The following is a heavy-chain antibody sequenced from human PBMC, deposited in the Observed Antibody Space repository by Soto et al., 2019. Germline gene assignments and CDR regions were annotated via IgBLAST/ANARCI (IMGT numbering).Heavy chain of an antibody. Sequence: ASVKVSCKASGYSFTSYGISWVRQAPGQGLEWMGWISAYNGDAEYAQKFQGRVTVTTDTATTTAYMELTSLRSDDTAVYFCARDRKYSKYCANECGHYFDYWGQVTLFTFSS. D-gene: IGHD2-8*01. CDR2: ISAYNGDA. CDR3: ARDRKYSKYCANECGHYFDY. J-gene: IGHJ4*02. CDR1: GYSFTSYG. V-gene: IGHV1-18*04.